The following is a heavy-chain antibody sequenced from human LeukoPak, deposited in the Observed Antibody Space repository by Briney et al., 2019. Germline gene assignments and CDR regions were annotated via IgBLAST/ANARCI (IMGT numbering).Heavy chain of an antibody. CDR3: ARLLRTAARTHLFDY. D-gene: IGHD6-6*01. CDR2: ISSSGSNV. CDR1: RFTFSDYY. V-gene: IGHV3-11*01. Sequence: GGSLRLSCAASRFTFSDYYMSWIRQAPGKGLEWLSDISSSGSNVDYADSVKGRFTISRDNAKNSLYLQMNSLRAEDTAVYYCARLLRTAARTHLFDYWGQGTLATVSS. J-gene: IGHJ4*02.